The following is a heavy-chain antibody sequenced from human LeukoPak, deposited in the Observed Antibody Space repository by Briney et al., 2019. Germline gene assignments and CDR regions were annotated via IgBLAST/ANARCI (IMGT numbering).Heavy chain of an antibody. CDR3: AKGSVVVVAASDY. J-gene: IGHJ4*02. Sequence: GGSLRLSCAGSGFTFSSYAMSWVRQAPGKGLEWVSAISGSGGSTYYADSVKGRFTISRDNSKNTLYLQMNSLRAEDTAVYYCAKGSVVVVAASDYWGQGTLVTVSS. CDR1: GFTFSSYA. V-gene: IGHV3-23*01. D-gene: IGHD2-15*01. CDR2: ISGSGGST.